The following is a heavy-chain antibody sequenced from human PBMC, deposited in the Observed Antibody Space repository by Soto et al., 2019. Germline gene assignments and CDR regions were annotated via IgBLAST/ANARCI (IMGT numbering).Heavy chain of an antibody. CDR1: GGSISSSSYY. CDR2: IYYSGST. D-gene: IGHD3-3*01. Sequence: ETLSLTCTVSGGSISSSSYYWGWIRQPPGKGLEWIGSIYYSGSTYYNPSLKSRVTISVDTSKNQFSLKLSSVTAADTAVYYCARHGGASPGYYYYGMDVWGQGTTVTVSS. J-gene: IGHJ6*02. V-gene: IGHV4-39*01. CDR3: ARHGGASPGYYYYGMDV.